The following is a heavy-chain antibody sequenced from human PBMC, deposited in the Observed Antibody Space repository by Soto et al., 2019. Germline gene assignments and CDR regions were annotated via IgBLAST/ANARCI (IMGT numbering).Heavy chain of an antibody. J-gene: IGHJ4*02. V-gene: IGHV3-30*18. CDR2: ISYDGSNK. D-gene: IGHD3-22*01. CDR3: AKDRNTMIVVAPGY. CDR1: GFPFSSYG. Sequence: TGGSLRLSCASSGFPFSSYGMHWVRQAPGRGLEWVAVISYDGSNKYYADSVKGRFTISRDNSKNTLYLQMNSLRAEDTAVYYCAKDRNTMIVVAPGYWGQGTLVTVSS.